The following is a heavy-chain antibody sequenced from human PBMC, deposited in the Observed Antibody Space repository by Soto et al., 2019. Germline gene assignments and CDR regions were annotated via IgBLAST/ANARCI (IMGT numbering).Heavy chain of an antibody. Sequence: GASVKVSCKASGGTFSSYAISWVRQAPDQGLEWMGGIIPIFGTANYAQKFQGRVTMTRDTSVSTAYMELNSLRSDDTAVDGCARDTVDTDMNTLGDYWGQGTRVTVSP. CDR1: GGTFSSYA. V-gene: IGHV1-69*05. CDR2: IIPIFGTA. CDR3: ARDTVDTDMNTLGDY. J-gene: IGHJ4*02. D-gene: IGHD5-18*01.